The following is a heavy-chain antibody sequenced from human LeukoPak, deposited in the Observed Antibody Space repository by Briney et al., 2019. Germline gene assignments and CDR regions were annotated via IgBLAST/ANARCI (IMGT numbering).Heavy chain of an antibody. J-gene: IGHJ6*02. CDR1: GGTFSSYA. Sequence: GASVKVSCKASGGTFSSYAISWVRQAPGQGLEWMGGIIPIFGTANYAQKFQGRVTITADESTSTAYMELSSLRSEGTAVYYCARLPGYCSSTSCYRYHYYYYGMDVWGQGTTVTVSS. D-gene: IGHD2-2*02. V-gene: IGHV1-69*13. CDR3: ARLPGYCSSTSCYRYHYYYYGMDV. CDR2: IIPIFGTA.